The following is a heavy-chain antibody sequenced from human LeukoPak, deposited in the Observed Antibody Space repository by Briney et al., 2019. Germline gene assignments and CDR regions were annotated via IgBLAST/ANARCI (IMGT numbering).Heavy chain of an antibody. V-gene: IGHV4-31*03. CDR3: AANYYDSSGYYYP. CDR1: GGSISSGGYY. Sequence: SQTLSLTCTVSGGSISSGGYYWSWIRQHPGKGLEWIGYTYYSGSTYYNPSLKSRVTISVDTSKNQFSLKLSSVTAADTAVYYCAANYYDSSGYYYPWGQGTLVTVSS. J-gene: IGHJ5*02. D-gene: IGHD3-22*01. CDR2: TYYSGST.